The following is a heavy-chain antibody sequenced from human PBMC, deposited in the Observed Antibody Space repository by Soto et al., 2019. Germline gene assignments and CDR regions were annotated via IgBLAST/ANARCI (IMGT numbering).Heavy chain of an antibody. J-gene: IGHJ4*02. CDR3: VKESTTAVYGLGAYYFDY. V-gene: IGHV3-74*01. CDR2: IDSDGSTT. D-gene: IGHD3-10*01. CDR1: GFTFSVYW. Sequence: EVQLVESGGGLVQPGGSLRLSCAASGFTFSVYWMHWVRQAPGKGLVWVSRIDSDGSTTSYADSVKGRFTISRDNSKNTLYLQMNSLRAEDTAVYYCVKESTTAVYGLGAYYFDYWGQGTLVTVSS.